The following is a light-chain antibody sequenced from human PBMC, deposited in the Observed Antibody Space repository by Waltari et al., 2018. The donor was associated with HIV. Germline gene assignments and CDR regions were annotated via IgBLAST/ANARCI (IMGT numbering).Light chain of an antibody. J-gene: IGLJ1*01. CDR1: SSNIGSYT. Sequence: QSVLTQPPSASGTPGQRITISCSGGSSNIGSYTVNWYQQFAGTAPKLVIYSNNQRPSGVPDRFSGSKSGTSASLAISGLQSEDEAEYYCATWDDSLNGYVFGTGTKVTVL. CDR3: ATWDDSLNGYV. CDR2: SNN. V-gene: IGLV1-44*01.